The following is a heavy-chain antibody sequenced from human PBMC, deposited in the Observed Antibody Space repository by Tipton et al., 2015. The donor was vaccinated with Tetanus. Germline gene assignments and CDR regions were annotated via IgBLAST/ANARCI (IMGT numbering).Heavy chain of an antibody. CDR3: ARPLGDSGSYIFDY. V-gene: IGHV3-33*01. Sequence: PLRLSCAASGFTFSSYGMYWVRQAPGKGLEWVAVIWYDGSNKYYADSVKGRFTISRDNSKNTLYLQMNSLRAEDTAVYYCARPLGDSGSYIFDYWGQGTLVTVSS. J-gene: IGHJ4*02. D-gene: IGHD1-26*01. CDR2: IWYDGSNK. CDR1: GFTFSSYG.